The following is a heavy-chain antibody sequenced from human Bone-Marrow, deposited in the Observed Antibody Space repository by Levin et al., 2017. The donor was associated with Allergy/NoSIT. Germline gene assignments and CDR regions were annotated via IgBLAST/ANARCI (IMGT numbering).Heavy chain of an antibody. V-gene: IGHV3-23*01. D-gene: IGHD3-22*01. J-gene: IGHJ3*02. CDR1: GFTFSNYA. CDR3: AKARGDYYDSNGSRRAFDI. CDR2: ITGTGASS. Sequence: GGSLRLSCTASGFTFSNYAMNWVRQAPGKGLEWVSSITGTGASSYYADSVKGRFTVSRDNFEDTLSLQMKSLRVEDTAVYYCAKARGDYYDSNGSRRAFDIWGQGTLVTVSS.